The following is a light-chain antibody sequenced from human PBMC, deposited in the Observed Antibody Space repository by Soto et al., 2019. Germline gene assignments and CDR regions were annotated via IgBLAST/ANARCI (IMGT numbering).Light chain of an antibody. CDR1: QSVSSSY. V-gene: IGKV3-20*01. Sequence: EIVLTQSPGTLSLTPGERATLSCRASQSVSSSYLAWYQQKPGQAPRLLIYGASSRATGIPDRFSGSGSGTDFTLTISRLEPEDFAVYYCQQYGSSPRTFGQGTIVDIK. CDR2: GAS. CDR3: QQYGSSPRT. J-gene: IGKJ1*01.